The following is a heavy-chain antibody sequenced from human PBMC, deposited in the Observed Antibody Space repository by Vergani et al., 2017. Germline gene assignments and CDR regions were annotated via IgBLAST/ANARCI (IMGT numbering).Heavy chain of an antibody. CDR2: IYSGDET. V-gene: IGHV3-66*02. D-gene: IGHD3-10*01. CDR1: GCTVSGNY. CDR3: AGGNYDGSGTYVDP. Sequence: ELQLVESGGGFVQPGGSLRLSCAASGCTVSGNYMTWVRQAPGKGLKWLSHIYSGDETYYADSVKGGVTISRDTSKNTLHLQINNLRVEATAVSYCAGGNYDGSGTYVDPWGQGALVTVSS. J-gene: IGHJ5*02.